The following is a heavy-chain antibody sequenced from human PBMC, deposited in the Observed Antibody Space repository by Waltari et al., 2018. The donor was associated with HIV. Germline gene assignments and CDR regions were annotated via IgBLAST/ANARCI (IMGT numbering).Heavy chain of an antibody. CDR3: ARDNIVVVRGYFDY. V-gene: IGHV3-48*03. CDR1: GFTFSSYE. J-gene: IGHJ4*02. CDR2: ISSSGSTI. D-gene: IGHD2-21*01. Sequence: EVQLVESGGGLVQPGGSLRLSCAASGFTFSSYEMNWVRQAPGKGLEWVSYISSSGSTIYYEDSVKGRFTISRDNAKNSLYLQMNSLRAEDTAVYYCARDNIVVVRGYFDYWGQGTLVTVSS.